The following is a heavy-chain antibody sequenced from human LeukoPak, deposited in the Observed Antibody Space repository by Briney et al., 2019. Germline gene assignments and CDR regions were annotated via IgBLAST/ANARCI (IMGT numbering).Heavy chain of an antibody. J-gene: IGHJ6*03. V-gene: IGHV4-4*07. D-gene: IGHD6-19*01. CDR2: MYSSGST. CDR1: GGSISNYY. CDR3: ARTRSYYMDV. Sequence: PSETLSLTCTVAGGSISNYYWSWIRQPAGKGLEWIGRMYSSGSTIYNPSLKSRVTMSVDTSKNQFSLTLSSVTAADTAVYYCARTRSYYMDVWAKGTTVTVSS.